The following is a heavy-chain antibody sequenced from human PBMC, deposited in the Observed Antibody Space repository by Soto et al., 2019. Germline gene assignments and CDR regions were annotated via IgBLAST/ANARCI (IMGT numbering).Heavy chain of an antibody. J-gene: IGHJ6*02. CDR3: AGPGNEAGAVDV. CDR1: GFTFSSYW. CDR2: INSDGSST. D-gene: IGHD1-1*01. V-gene: IGHV3-74*01. Sequence: EVQLVESGGGLVQPGGSLRLSCAASGFTFSSYWMHWVRQAPGKGLVWVSRINSDGSSTSYADSVKGRFTISRDNAKNTLYLQMNSLRAEDTAVYYCAGPGNEAGAVDVWGQGTTVTVSS.